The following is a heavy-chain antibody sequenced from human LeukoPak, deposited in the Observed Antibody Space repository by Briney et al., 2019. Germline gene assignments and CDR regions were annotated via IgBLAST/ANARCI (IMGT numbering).Heavy chain of an antibody. CDR3: ARPGHGNYGPVGY. J-gene: IGHJ4*02. D-gene: IGHD3-22*01. Sequence: GGTLRLSCAASGFIFSNHGINWVRLAPGKGLEWVSGIVGDAGRTYYADAVKGRFTISRDNSKNTLFLEMSNLRPEDTAVYYCARPGHGNYGPVGYWGQGTLVTVSS. V-gene: IGHV3-23*01. CDR2: IVGDAGRT. CDR1: GFIFSNHG.